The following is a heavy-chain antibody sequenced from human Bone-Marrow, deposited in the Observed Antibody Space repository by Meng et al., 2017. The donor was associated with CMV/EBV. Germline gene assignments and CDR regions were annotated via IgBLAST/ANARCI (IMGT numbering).Heavy chain of an antibody. J-gene: IGHJ4*02. CDR3: ARERYNWNDGGSHYFDY. CDR2: FYPSGGST. V-gene: IGHV1-46*01. CDR1: GYTFTSYY. Sequence: ASVKVSCKASGYTFTSYYIHWVRQAPGQGLEWVGIFYPSGGSTSYAQKFQGRVTMTRDTSTSTVYMELSSLRSEDTAVYYCARERYNWNDGGSHYFDYWGQETRVTGSS. D-gene: IGHD1-1*01.